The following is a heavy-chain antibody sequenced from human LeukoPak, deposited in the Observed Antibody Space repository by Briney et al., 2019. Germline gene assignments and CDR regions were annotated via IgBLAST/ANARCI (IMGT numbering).Heavy chain of an antibody. J-gene: IGHJ5*02. D-gene: IGHD4-17*01. V-gene: IGHV4-34*01. CDR3: ARGYKVYGDYYRMGWFDL. Sequence: SETLSLTCAVYGGSFSGYYWSWIRQPPGKGLEWIGEINHSGSTNYNPSLKSRVTISVDTSKNQFSLKLSSVTAADTAVYYCARGYKVYGDYYRMGWFDLWGQGTLVTVSS. CDR2: INHSGST. CDR1: GGSFSGYY.